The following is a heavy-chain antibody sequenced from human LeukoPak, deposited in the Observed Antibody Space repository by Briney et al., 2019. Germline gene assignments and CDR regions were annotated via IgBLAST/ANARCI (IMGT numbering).Heavy chain of an antibody. D-gene: IGHD2-15*01. J-gene: IGHJ5*02. Sequence: HSETLSLTCTVSGGSISSYYWSWIRQPPGKGLEWIGYIYYSGSTNYNPTLKSRVTMSVDTSKNQFSLNLSSVTAADTAVYYCARPKRRYCSGGSCGVFDPWGQGTLVTVSS. V-gene: IGHV4-59*01. CDR3: ARPKRRYCSGGSCGVFDP. CDR2: IYYSGST. CDR1: GGSISSYY.